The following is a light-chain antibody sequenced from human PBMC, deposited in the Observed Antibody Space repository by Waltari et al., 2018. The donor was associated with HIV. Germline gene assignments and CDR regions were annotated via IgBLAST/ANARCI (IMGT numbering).Light chain of an antibody. Sequence: DIRLTQSPSYLSASVGDSVIITCRASQAIRNYLAWYQQKPGRAPKRLVYGASTFQNDIPSRFRCGGSGAQFTLTINVLQPDDFGSYYCQQANTYPLSFGPGTRVDV. CDR2: GAS. CDR3: QQANTYPLS. CDR1: QAIRNY. V-gene: IGKV1-9*01. J-gene: IGKJ3*01.